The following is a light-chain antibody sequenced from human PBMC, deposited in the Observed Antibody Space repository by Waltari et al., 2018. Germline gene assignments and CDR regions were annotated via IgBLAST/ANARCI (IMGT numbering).Light chain of an antibody. CDR2: DVS. Sequence: QSALTPPASVSGSPGQSITIPCSGPRSHVGAYHHVCWYQQHPGKAPKLIIYDVSVRPSGVSNRFSGSKSGNTASLTISGLHTEDEADYYCCSYAGSSTFGVFGGGTKLTVL. CDR1: RSHVGAYHH. CDR3: CSYAGSSTFGV. J-gene: IGLJ2*01. V-gene: IGLV2-14*03.